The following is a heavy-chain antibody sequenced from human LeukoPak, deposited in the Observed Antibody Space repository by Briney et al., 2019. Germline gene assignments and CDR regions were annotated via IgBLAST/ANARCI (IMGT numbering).Heavy chain of an antibody. CDR1: GSTFTGYY. CDR3: ARAIRPKSSDAFDI. CDR2: INPNSGGT. V-gene: IGHV1-2*02. J-gene: IGHJ3*02. Sequence: GASVKFSCKASGSTFTGYYMNWVRQAPGQGREWMGWINPNSGGTNYAQKFQGRVTMTRDTSSSTAYMELSRLRSDATAVYYCARAIRPKSSDAFDIWGQGTMVTVSS. D-gene: IGHD5-12*01.